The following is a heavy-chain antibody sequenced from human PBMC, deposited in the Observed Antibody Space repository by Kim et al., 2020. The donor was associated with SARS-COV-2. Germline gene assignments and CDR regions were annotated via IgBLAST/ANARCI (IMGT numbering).Heavy chain of an antibody. V-gene: IGHV3-33*01. CDR2: IWYDGSNK. Sequence: GGSLRLSCAASGFTFSSYGMHWVRQAPGKGLEWVAVIWYDGSNKYYADSVKGRFTISRDNSKNTLYLQMNNLRAEDTAVYYCARERREYYDILTGYYTSYYYYGMDVWGQGTTVTVSS. CDR1: GFTFSSYG. CDR3: ARERREYYDILTGYYTSYYYYGMDV. D-gene: IGHD3-9*01. J-gene: IGHJ6*02.